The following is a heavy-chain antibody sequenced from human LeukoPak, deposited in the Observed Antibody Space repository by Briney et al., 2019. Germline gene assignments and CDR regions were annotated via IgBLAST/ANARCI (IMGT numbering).Heavy chain of an antibody. CDR2: IWYDGSNK. V-gene: IGHV3-33*01. Sequence: GGSLRLSCAASGFPFSSYGMHWVRQAPGKGLEWVAVIWYDGSNKYYADSVKGRFTISRDNSKNTLYLQMNSLRAEDTAVYYCARALTMVRGNLPGAFDIWGQGTMVTVSS. J-gene: IGHJ3*02. CDR3: ARALTMVRGNLPGAFDI. CDR1: GFPFSSYG. D-gene: IGHD3-10*01.